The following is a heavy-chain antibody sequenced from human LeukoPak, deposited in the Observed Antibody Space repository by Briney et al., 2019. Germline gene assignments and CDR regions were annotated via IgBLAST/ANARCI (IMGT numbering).Heavy chain of an antibody. CDR1: GGSIGSYY. Sequence: SETLSLTCTVSGGSIGSYYWSWIRQPPGKGMEWIGYIYYSGSTNYNPSLKSRVTISVDTSKNQFSLKLSSVTAADTAVYYCARILYSNNIDYWGQGTLVTVSS. CDR2: IYYSGST. CDR3: ARILYSNNIDY. V-gene: IGHV4-59*01. J-gene: IGHJ4*02. D-gene: IGHD2/OR15-2a*01.